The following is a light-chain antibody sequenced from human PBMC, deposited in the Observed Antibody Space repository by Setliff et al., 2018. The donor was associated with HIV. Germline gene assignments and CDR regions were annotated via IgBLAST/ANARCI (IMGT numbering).Light chain of an antibody. CDR2: EVS. CDR3: SSYTSADTYV. Sequence: QSVLTQPASVSGSPGQSITISCTGTSSDIGSYDYISWYQQHPGKAPKLMIYEVSNRPSGVSNRFSGSKSGITASLTISGLQADDEADYYCSSYTSADTYVFGSGTKGTV. CDR1: SSDIGSYDY. J-gene: IGLJ1*01. V-gene: IGLV2-14*01.